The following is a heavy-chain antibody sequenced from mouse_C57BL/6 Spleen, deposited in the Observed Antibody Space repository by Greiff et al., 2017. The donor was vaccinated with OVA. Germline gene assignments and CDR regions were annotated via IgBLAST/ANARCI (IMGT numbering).Heavy chain of an antibody. V-gene: IGHV5-4*01. CDR3: ARDRLGREAMDY. D-gene: IGHD3-1*01. J-gene: IGHJ4*01. CDR1: GFTFSSYA. CDR2: ISDGGSHT. Sequence: EVKLVESGGGLVKPGGSLKLSCAASGFTFSSYAMSWVRQTPEKRLEWVATISDGGSHTYYPDNVKGRFTISRDNAKNNLYLQMSHLKSEDTAMYYCARDRLGREAMDYWGQGTSVTVSS.